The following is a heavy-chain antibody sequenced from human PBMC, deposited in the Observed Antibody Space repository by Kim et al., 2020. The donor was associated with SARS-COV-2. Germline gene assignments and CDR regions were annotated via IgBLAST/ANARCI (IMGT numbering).Heavy chain of an antibody. V-gene: IGHV4-59*01. J-gene: IGHJ4*02. Sequence: SETLSLTCTVSGGSLSSYYWSWIRQPPGKGLEWIGYIYYSGSTNYNPSLWSRVTISVDTSKNQFSLNLSSVTAADTAVYYCARGGWSVDYWCQGTLVTVSS. CDR1: GGSLSSYY. CDR2: IYYSGST. CDR3: ARGGWSVDY. D-gene: IGHD6-19*01.